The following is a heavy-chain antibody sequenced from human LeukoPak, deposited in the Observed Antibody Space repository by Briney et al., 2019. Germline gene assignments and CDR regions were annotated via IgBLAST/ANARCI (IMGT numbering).Heavy chain of an antibody. CDR2: IYPGDSDT. Sequence: GESLKISCTGSGYSFTSYWVGWVRQMPGKGLEWMGIIYPGDSDTRYSPSFQGQVTISADKSISTAYLQWRSLKASDTAMYYCARRAYSYAYGYWGQGTLVTVSS. J-gene: IGHJ4*02. D-gene: IGHD5-18*01. CDR1: GYSFTSYW. CDR3: ARRAYSYAYGY. V-gene: IGHV5-51*01.